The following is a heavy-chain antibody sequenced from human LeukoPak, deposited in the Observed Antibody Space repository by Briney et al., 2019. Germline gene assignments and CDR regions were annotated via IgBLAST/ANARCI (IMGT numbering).Heavy chain of an antibody. D-gene: IGHD6-13*01. CDR1: GFTFSSYW. J-gene: IGHJ5*02. CDR2: IKQDGSEK. Sequence: GGSLRLSCAASGFTFSSYWMSWVRQAPGKGLEWVANIKQDGSEKYYVDSVKGRFTISRDNAKNSLYPQMNSLRAEDTAVYYCARDIEQQLPLVDLTLNWFDPWGQGTLVTVSS. V-gene: IGHV3-7*01. CDR3: ARDIEQQLPLVDLTLNWFDP.